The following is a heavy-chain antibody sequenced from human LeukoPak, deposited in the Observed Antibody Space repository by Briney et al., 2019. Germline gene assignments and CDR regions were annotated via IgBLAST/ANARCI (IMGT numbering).Heavy chain of an antibody. Sequence: PGGSLRLSCAASGFTFSSYAMSWVRQAPGKGLEWVSGISGSGDSTYYADSVKGRFAISRDNSKNTLYLQMCSLRAEDTAIYYCAKYTVVQRWEGATYFDYWGQGTLVTVSS. J-gene: IGHJ4*02. CDR1: GFTFSSYA. CDR3: AKYTVVQRWEGATYFDY. D-gene: IGHD1-26*01. CDR2: ISGSGDST. V-gene: IGHV3-23*01.